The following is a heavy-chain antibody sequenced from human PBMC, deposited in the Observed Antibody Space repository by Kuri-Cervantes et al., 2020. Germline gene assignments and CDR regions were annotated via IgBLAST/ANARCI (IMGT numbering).Heavy chain of an antibody. V-gene: IGHV3-30-3*01. Sequence: GGSLRLSCAASGFIFSSYAMHWVRQAPGKGLEWVAVISYDGSNKYYADSVKGRFTISRDNSKNTLYLQMNSLRAEDTAVYYCARDLNFEIILTGYYKPDYYGMDAWGQGTTVTVSS. CDR2: ISYDGSNK. CDR1: GFIFSSYA. J-gene: IGHJ6*02. D-gene: IGHD3-9*01. CDR3: ARDLNFEIILTGYYKPDYYGMDA.